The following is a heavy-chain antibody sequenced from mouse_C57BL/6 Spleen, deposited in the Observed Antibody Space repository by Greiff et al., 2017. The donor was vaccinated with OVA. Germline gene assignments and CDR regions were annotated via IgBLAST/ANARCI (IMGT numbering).Heavy chain of an antibody. Sequence: QVQLKEPGPGLVAPSQSLSITCTASGFSLTSYAISWVRQPPGKGLEWLGVIWTGGGTNYNSALKSRLSISKDNSKSQVFLKKISLQTDDAAGDYCGREGGSRGGYYFDYWGQGTTLTVSS. D-gene: IGHD1-1*01. CDR3: GREGGSRGGYYFDY. V-gene: IGHV2-9-1*01. CDR2: IWTGGGT. J-gene: IGHJ2*01. CDR1: GFSLTSYA.